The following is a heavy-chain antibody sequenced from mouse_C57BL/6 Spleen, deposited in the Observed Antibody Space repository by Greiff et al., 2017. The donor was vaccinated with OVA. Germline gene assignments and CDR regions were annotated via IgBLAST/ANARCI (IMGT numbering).Heavy chain of an antibody. V-gene: IGHV1-53*01. D-gene: IGHD1-1*01. Sequence: QVQLQQSGTELVKPGASVKLSCKASGYTFTSYWMHWVKQRPGQGLEWIGNINPSNGGTNYNEKFKSKATLTVDKSSSTANMQLSSLTSENSAVYYVARGITTVVALYWYFDVWGTGTTVTVSS. CDR2: INPSNGGT. J-gene: IGHJ1*03. CDR1: GYTFTSYW. CDR3: ARGITTVVALYWYFDV.